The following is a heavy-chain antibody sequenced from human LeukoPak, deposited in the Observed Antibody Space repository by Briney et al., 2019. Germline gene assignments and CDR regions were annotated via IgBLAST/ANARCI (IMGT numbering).Heavy chain of an antibody. CDR1: GFTFSDYY. D-gene: IGHD1-26*01. V-gene: IGHV3-11*01. CDR3: ARDFSAIHRVGAPRRWFDP. J-gene: IGHJ5*02. Sequence: PGGSLRLSCAASGFTFSDYYMSWIRQAPGKGLEWVSYISSSGSTIYYADSVKGRFTISRDNAKNSLYLQMNSLRAEDTAVYYCARDFSAIHRVGAPRRWFDPWGQGTLVTVSS. CDR2: ISSSGSTI.